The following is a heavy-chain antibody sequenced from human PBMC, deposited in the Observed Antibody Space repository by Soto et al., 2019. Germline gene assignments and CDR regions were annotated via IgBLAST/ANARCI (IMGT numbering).Heavy chain of an antibody. V-gene: IGHV4-4*02. Sequence: SATLSLTFCVSGCPVDSSHWWSWFRQSPGGGLEWIGNVYHTGDTNFNPSLQSRVTISVDKSNNQFSLRLNSLTAADTAVYFCAREIVTAGGNNYFDPWGPGTLVNGSS. J-gene: IGHJ5*02. CDR3: AREIVTAGGNNYFDP. CDR2: VYHTGDT. D-gene: IGHD2-21*02. CDR1: GCPVDSSHW.